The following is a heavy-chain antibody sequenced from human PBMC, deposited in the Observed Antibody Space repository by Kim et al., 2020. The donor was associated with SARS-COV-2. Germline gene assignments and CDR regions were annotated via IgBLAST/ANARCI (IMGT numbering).Heavy chain of an antibody. J-gene: IGHJ4*02. V-gene: IGHV1-24*01. CDR2: FDPEDGET. CDR1: GYTLTELS. Sequence: ASVKVSCKVSGYTLTELSMHWVRQAPGKGLEWMGGFDPEDGETIYAQKFQGRVTMTEDTSTDTAYMELSSLRSEDTAVYYCATDMSQQLAFDYWGQGTLVTVSS. D-gene: IGHD6-13*01. CDR3: ATDMSQQLAFDY.